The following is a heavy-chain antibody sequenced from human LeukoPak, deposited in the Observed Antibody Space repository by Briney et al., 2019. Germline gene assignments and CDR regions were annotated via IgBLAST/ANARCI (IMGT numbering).Heavy chain of an antibody. CDR3: ARVVVPAVNNWFDP. CDR1: GYTFTSYG. J-gene: IGHJ5*02. V-gene: IGHV1-18*01. Sequence: GASVKVSCKASGYTFTSYGTTWVRQAPGQGLEWMGWISAYNGNTSYAQKLQGRVTMTTDTSTSTAYMELRSLRSDDTAVYYCARVVVPAVNNWFDPWGQGTLVTVSS. CDR2: ISAYNGNT. D-gene: IGHD2-2*01.